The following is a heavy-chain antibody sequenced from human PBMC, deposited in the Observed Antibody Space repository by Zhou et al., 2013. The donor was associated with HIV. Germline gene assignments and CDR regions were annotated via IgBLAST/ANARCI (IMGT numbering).Heavy chain of an antibody. V-gene: IGHV1-69*13. Sequence: QAQLVQSGAEVKKPGASVKVSCKTLGGTFSRFTINWVRQAPGQGVEWVGGIIPLSGTINYAQKFKTRVTISADESTTTAYMEVNTLRPEDTAMYYCARWEELQLGNSFDIWGQGTMVIVSP. J-gene: IGHJ3*02. CDR1: GGTFSRFT. D-gene: IGHD3-16*01. CDR2: IIPLSGTI. CDR3: ARWEELQLGNSFDI.